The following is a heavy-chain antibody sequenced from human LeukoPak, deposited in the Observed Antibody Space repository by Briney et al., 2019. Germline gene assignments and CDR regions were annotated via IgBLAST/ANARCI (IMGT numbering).Heavy chain of an antibody. V-gene: IGHV4-4*09. CDR1: GGSISSYY. CDR3: ARGGRYCSSTRCYIVWFDP. J-gene: IGHJ5*02. Sequence: SETLSLTCTVSGGSISSYYWSWIRQPPGKGLEWIGYIYTSGSTNYNPSLKSRVTISVDTSKNQYSLKLSSVTAADTAIYYCARGGRYCSSTRCYIVWFDPWGQGTLVTVSS. D-gene: IGHD2-2*02. CDR2: IYTSGST.